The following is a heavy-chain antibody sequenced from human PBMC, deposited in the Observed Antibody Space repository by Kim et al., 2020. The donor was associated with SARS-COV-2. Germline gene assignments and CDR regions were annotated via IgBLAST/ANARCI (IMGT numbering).Heavy chain of an antibody. Sequence: ASVKVSCKASGYTFTNYNMHWVRQAPGQGLEWMAIINPISGHTRYAQKFQGRVTMTWDTSTSTFYMELSSLRSEDTALYSCARDSGTWALDIWGQGTMVTVSS. J-gene: IGHJ3*02. CDR3: ARDSGTWALDI. CDR2: INPISGHT. V-gene: IGHV1-46*01. D-gene: IGHD5-12*01. CDR1: GYTFTNYN.